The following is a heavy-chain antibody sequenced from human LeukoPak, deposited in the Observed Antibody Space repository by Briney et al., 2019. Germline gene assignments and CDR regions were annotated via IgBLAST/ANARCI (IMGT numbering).Heavy chain of an antibody. D-gene: IGHD2-15*01. J-gene: IGHJ3*02. V-gene: IGHV4-59*01. Sequence: SETLSLTCTVSGGSISSYYWSWIRQPPGKGLEWIGYIYYSGSTNYNPSLKSRVTISVDTSKNQFPLKLSSVTAADTAVYYCARAPIVVVVAATTPDAFDIWGQGTMVTVSS. CDR2: IYYSGST. CDR3: ARAPIVVVVAATTPDAFDI. CDR1: GGSISSYY.